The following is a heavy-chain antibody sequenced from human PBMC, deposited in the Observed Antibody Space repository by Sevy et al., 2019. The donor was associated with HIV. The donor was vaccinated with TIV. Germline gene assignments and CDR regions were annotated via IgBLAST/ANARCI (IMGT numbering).Heavy chain of an antibody. V-gene: IGHV1-18*01. J-gene: IGHJ4*02. CDR1: GYTFTSYG. D-gene: IGHD3-10*01. Sequence: ASVKVSCKASGYTFTSYGISWVRQAPGQGLEWMGWISAYNGNTTYAQKLQGRVTMTTDTSTSTAYMELRSLRSDDTAVYYCARFFLTMVRGVIFGDPFDYWGQGTLVNVSS. CDR3: ARFFLTMVRGVIFGDPFDY. CDR2: ISAYNGNT.